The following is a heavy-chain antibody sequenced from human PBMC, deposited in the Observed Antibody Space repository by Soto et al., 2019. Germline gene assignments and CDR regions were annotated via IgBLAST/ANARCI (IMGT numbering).Heavy chain of an antibody. CDR3: AKKPPSSIQGWAFGMDV. J-gene: IGHJ6*02. CDR1: GFSVTTNY. CDR2: TFTGGST. Sequence: EVQLGETGGGLIQPGGSRRLSCLASGFSVTTNYIIWVRQPPGKGLEWVSTTFTGGSTHYADSVKGRFSISRDNSKNTVYLQMNNLRVEDTAVYYCAKKPPSSIQGWAFGMDVWGQGTTVSVSS. D-gene: IGHD1-26*01. V-gene: IGHV3-53*02.